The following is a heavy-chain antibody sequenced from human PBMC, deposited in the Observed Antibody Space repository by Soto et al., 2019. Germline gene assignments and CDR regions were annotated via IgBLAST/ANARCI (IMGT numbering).Heavy chain of an antibody. V-gene: IGHV3-30*03. CDR1: GFTFSSYG. CDR2: ISYDGSNK. J-gene: IGHJ4*02. Sequence: QVQLVESGGGVVQPGRSLRLSCAASGFTFSSYGMHWVRQAPGKGLEWVAVISYDGSNKYYADSVKGRFTISRDNSKNTLYLQMNSLRAEDTAMYYCASLTPLVLAATNEVFDYWGQGTLVTVSS. D-gene: IGHD2-2*01. CDR3: ASLTPLVLAATNEVFDY.